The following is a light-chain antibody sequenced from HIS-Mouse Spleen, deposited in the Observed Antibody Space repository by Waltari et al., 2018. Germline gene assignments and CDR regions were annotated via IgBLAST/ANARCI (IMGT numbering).Light chain of an antibody. J-gene: IGLJ2*01. V-gene: IGLV3-10*01. CDR2: EDS. Sequence: SYELTQPPSVSVSPGQTARITCSGDALPKKYAYWYQQKSGQAPWLVIYEDSKRPSGIPERFSGSSSGTMATLTISGDQVEDEADYYCYSTDSSGNHRVFGGGTKLTVL. CDR3: YSTDSSGNHRV. CDR1: ALPKKY.